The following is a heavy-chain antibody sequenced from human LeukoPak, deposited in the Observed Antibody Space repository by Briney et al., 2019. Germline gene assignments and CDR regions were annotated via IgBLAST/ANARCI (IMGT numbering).Heavy chain of an antibody. D-gene: IGHD3-16*01. V-gene: IGHV1-8*01. CDR2: MNPNSGNT. J-gene: IGHJ6*02. Sequence: GASVTVSCKASGYTFTSYDINWVRQATGQGLEWMGWMNPNSGNTGYAQKFQGRVTMTRNTSISTAYMELSSLRSEDTAVYYCARAYWGYYYYYGMDVWGQGTTVTVSS. CDR1: GYTFTSYD. CDR3: ARAYWGYYYYYGMDV.